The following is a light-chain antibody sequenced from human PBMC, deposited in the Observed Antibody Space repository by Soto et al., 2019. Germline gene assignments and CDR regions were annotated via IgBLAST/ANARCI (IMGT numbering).Light chain of an antibody. CDR2: DAS. CDR3: QQYYDYPLT. CDR1: QSIRSW. J-gene: IGKJ4*01. V-gene: IGKV1-5*01. Sequence: QRTPQPSTLSANVEIKVTITCRASQSIRSWLAWYQQKPGKVPKFLIYDASGLESGVPSRFSGSGSGTEFTLTISSLQPDDFGTYYCQQYYDYPLTFGGGTKVDIK.